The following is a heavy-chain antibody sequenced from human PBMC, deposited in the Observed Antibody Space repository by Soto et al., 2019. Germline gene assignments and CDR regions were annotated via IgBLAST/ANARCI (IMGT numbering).Heavy chain of an antibody. CDR2: ISHSGST. CDR1: GGSFSGYY. Sequence: KPSETLSLTCAVYGGSFSGYYWSWIRKHPGKGLEWIGEISHSGSTNYNPSLKSRVTISLDTSKNQCSLKLSSVTAADTAVYYCASYNGWFYRTYFDYWGQGTLVTVSS. D-gene: IGHD6-19*01. J-gene: IGHJ4*02. V-gene: IGHV4-34*01. CDR3: ASYNGWFYRTYFDY.